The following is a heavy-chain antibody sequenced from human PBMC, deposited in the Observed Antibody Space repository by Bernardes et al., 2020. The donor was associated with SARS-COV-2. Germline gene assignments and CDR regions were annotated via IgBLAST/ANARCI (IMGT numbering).Heavy chain of an antibody. Sequence: GGSLRLSCAASGFTFSKSWMHWVRQAPGKGLEWVSRINSDGRTTTYADSVKGRFTITRDNGKNTLYLQMNSLRAEDTAVYYCVRGPSDGHGRFEYWGQGALVTVSS. CDR1: GFTFSKSW. CDR3: VRGPSDGHGRFEY. CDR2: INSDGRTT. J-gene: IGHJ4*02. V-gene: IGHV3-74*01.